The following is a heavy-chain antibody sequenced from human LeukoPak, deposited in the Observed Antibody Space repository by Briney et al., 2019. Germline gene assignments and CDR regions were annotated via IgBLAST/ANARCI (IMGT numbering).Heavy chain of an antibody. CDR2: ISAYNGNT. J-gene: IGHJ4*02. CDR3: ARMAWFGELLLFDY. Sequence: GASVKVTCKASGYTFTSYGISWVRQAPGQGLEWMGWISAYNGNTNYAQKLQGRVTMTTDTSTSTAYMELRSLRSDDTAVYYCARMAWFGELLLFDYWGQGTLVTVSS. D-gene: IGHD3-10*01. CDR1: GYTFTSYG. V-gene: IGHV1-18*01.